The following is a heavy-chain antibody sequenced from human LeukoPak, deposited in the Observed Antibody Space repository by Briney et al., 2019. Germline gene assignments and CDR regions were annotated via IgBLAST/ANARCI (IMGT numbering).Heavy chain of an antibody. CDR3: AREYSSSSGRRAFDI. Sequence: GGSLRLSCAASGLTVSSSYMSWVRQAPGKGLEWVSIIYNDGSTYYADSMKGRFTISRDNSKNTLYLQVNSLRAEDTAMYYCAREYSSSSGRRAFDIWGQGTMVTVSS. V-gene: IGHV3-53*01. CDR2: IYNDGST. CDR1: GLTVSSSY. J-gene: IGHJ3*02. D-gene: IGHD6-6*01.